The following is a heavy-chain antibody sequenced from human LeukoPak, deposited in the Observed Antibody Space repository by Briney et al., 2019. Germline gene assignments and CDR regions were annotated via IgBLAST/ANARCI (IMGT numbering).Heavy chain of an antibody. CDR3: VGRPWNFDY. CDR2: VKSKNGGGST. J-gene: IGHJ4*02. Sequence: GGSLRLSCAASGFTFSHTWISWVRQAPGKGLEWVGRVKSKNGGGSTDYAAPVKGRFFISRDDSRGTLSLEMNSLKIEDTAVYFCVGRPWNFDYWGQGTLVTVSS. CDR1: GFTFSHTW. D-gene: IGHD1-1*01. V-gene: IGHV3-15*01.